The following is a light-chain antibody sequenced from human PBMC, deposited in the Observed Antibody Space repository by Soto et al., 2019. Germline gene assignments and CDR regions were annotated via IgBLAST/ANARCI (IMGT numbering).Light chain of an antibody. CDR2: AAS. V-gene: IGKV1-39*01. J-gene: IGKJ1*01. Sequence: DIQMTQSPSSLSASVGDRVTITCRASQSIGKHLNWYQQKPGKAPKFLIYAASNLQSGVPSRFSGSGSGTDFTLTVNSLQPEDFATYYCQQGYTSAITFGQGTKVDIK. CDR1: QSIGKH. CDR3: QQGYTSAIT.